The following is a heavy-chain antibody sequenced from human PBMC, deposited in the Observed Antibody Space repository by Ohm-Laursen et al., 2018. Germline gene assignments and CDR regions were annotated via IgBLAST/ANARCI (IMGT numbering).Heavy chain of an antibody. J-gene: IGHJ4*02. D-gene: IGHD6-19*01. V-gene: IGHV2-70*11. CDR2: IDWDDDK. CDR3: ARIVAGPDYFDY. Sequence: TQTLTLTCTFSGFSLNGSPMCVSWIRQSPGKGLEWLARIDWDDDKWYSTSLMTRLTISKDTSKNQVVLTMTNMDPVDTATYYCARIVAGPDYFDYWGQGILVTVSS. CDR1: GFSLNGSPMC.